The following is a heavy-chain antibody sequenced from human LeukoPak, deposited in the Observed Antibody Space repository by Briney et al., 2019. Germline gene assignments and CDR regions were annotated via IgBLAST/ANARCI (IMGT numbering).Heavy chain of an antibody. CDR1: GSSITNYY. J-gene: IGHJ4*02. D-gene: IGHD2-21*01. Sequence: SETLSLTCTVSGSSITNYYWSWLRQPPGKGLLYIGYIYYTGNTNYNPSLKSRVTMSIDTSKNQFSLRLSYVTAADTAVYYCAREVASLDYWGQGTLVTVSS. CDR3: AREVASLDY. CDR2: IYYTGNT. V-gene: IGHV4-59*12.